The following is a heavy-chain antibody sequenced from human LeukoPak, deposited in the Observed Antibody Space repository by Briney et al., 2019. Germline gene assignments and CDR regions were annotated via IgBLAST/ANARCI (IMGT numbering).Heavy chain of an antibody. CDR2: VSAYNGNT. CDR1: VDTFTTYA. J-gene: IGHJ4*02. D-gene: IGHD3-3*01. Sequence: AAVRVSSKPSVDTFTTYASSWVRQAPRQGREWMGWVSAYNGNTNYTQKLQGRVTISTDTSTSIAYMELRSLRYDDTALYYCVTDRWERITIFGVKSYYFDYWGQGTLVTVSS. V-gene: IGHV1-18*01. CDR3: VTDRWERITIFGVKSYYFDY.